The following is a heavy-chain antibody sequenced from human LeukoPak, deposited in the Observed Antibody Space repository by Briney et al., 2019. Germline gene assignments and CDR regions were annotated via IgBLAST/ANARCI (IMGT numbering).Heavy chain of an antibody. J-gene: IGHJ4*02. D-gene: IGHD1-1*01. Sequence: SGRSLRLSCAASGFTFSSYGMHWVRQAPGKGLEWVAVIWYDGSNKYYADSVKGRFTISRDNSKNTLYLQLNSLTAEDTAMYYCAKDEGRLITNWYRQYWGQGTPVTVSS. CDR3: AKDEGRLITNWYRQY. CDR2: IWYDGSNK. CDR1: GFTFSSYG. V-gene: IGHV3-33*06.